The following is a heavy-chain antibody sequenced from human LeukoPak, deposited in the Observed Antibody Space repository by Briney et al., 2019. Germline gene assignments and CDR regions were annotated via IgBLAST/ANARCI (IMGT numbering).Heavy chain of an antibody. Sequence: ASVKVSCKASGYTFTGYYMHWVRQAPGQGLELMGWINPNSGGTNYAQKFQGRVTMTSDTSISTAYMELRRLRSDDTAVYYCARERTLTSCYDYWGQGTLVTVSS. CDR2: INPNSGGT. CDR1: GYTFTGYY. D-gene: IGHD2-15*01. CDR3: ARERTLTSCYDY. V-gene: IGHV1-2*02. J-gene: IGHJ4*02.